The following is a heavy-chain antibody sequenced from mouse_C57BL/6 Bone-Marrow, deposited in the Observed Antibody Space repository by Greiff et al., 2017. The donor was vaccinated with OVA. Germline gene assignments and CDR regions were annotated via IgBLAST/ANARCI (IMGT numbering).Heavy chain of an antibody. V-gene: IGHV5-6*02. CDR3: ARRTTVVPWYFDV. CDR2: ISSGGSYT. CDR1: GFTFSSYG. D-gene: IGHD1-1*01. Sequence: EVKVVESGGDLVKPGGSLKLSCAASGFTFSSYGMSWVRQTPDKRLEWVATISSGGSYTYYPDSVKGRFTISRDNAKNTLYLQMSSLKSEDTAMYYCARRTTVVPWYFDVWGTGTTVTVSS. J-gene: IGHJ1*03.